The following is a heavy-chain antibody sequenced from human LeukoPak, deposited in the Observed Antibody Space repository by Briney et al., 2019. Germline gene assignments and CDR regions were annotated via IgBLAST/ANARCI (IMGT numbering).Heavy chain of an antibody. J-gene: IGHJ6*03. V-gene: IGHV3-48*01. CDR3: AKPLGVYYYGSGSHPYMDV. CDR2: ISSSTSTI. Sequence: GGSLRLSCAASGFTFSDYSMNWVRQAPGKGLEWISYISSSTSTIYYADSVKGRFTISRDNAKNSLYMEMNSLRAEDTAVYYCAKPLGVYYYGSGSHPYMDVWGKGTTVTISS. D-gene: IGHD3-10*01. CDR1: GFTFSDYS.